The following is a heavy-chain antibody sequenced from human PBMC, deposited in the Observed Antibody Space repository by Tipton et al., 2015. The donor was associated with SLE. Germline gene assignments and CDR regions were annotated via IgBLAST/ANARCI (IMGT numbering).Heavy chain of an antibody. CDR1: GFTFSTYW. D-gene: IGHD1-26*01. CDR2: IHSDGTYT. CDR3: EGSGSYSVDY. V-gene: IGHV3-74*03. J-gene: IGHJ4*02. Sequence: SLRLSCAASGFTFSTYWMHWVRQVPGKGLVWVSRIHSDGTYTMSADSVKGRFATSRDNAKNTLFLQMNSLRVEDTAVYYCEGSGSYSVDYWGQGTLVTVSS.